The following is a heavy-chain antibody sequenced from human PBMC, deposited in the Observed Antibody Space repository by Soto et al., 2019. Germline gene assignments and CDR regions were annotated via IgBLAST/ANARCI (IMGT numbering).Heavy chain of an antibody. Sequence: GGSLRLSCAASGFTFSSYDMHWVRQATGKGLEWVSAIGTAGDTYYPGSVKGRFTISRENAKNSLYLQMNSLRAGDTAVYYCARDTYYYDSSGYLDAFDIWGQGTMVTVSS. CDR2: IGTAGDT. D-gene: IGHD3-22*01. CDR1: GFTFSSYD. J-gene: IGHJ3*02. V-gene: IGHV3-13*01. CDR3: ARDTYYYDSSGYLDAFDI.